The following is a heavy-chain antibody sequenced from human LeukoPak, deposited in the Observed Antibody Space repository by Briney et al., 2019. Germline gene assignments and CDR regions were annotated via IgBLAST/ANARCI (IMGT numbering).Heavy chain of an antibody. Sequence: SETLSLTCTVSGDSITNSYWNWIRQPPGRGLEWMGRISDGGGTNYNPSLKSRVIISRDTSKNQFSLELASVTAADTAIYYCAKRIIEARENGDSNWLDPWGQGTLVTVSS. CDR2: ISDGGGT. J-gene: IGHJ5*01. CDR3: AKRIIEARENGDSNWLDP. V-gene: IGHV4-59*08. CDR1: GDSITNSY. D-gene: IGHD4-17*01.